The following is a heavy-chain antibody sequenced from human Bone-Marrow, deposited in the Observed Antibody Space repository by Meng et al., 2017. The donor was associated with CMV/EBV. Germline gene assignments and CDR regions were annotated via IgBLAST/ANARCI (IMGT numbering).Heavy chain of an antibody. CDR2: IYHSGST. D-gene: IGHD3-22*01. CDR3: ARHGGHGITMIVGFDY. V-gene: IGHV4-38-2*02. CDR1: GYSISSGYY. J-gene: IGHJ4*02. Sequence: GSLRLSCTVSGYSISSGYYWGWIRQPPGKGLEWIGSIYHSGSTYYNPSLKSRVTISVDTSKNQFSLKLSSVTAADTAVYYCARHGGHGITMIVGFDYWGQGTLVTVSS.